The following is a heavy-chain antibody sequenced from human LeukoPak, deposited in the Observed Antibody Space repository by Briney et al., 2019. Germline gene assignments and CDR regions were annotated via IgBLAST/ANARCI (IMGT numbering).Heavy chain of an antibody. CDR1: GFTFSSYG. D-gene: IGHD3-22*01. CDR2: ISGSGGTT. Sequence: GESLRLSCAASGFTFSSYGMNWVRQAPGKGLEWVSGISGSGGTTYYADSVKGRFTISRDNSKNSLSLQVSSLKAEDTAVYYCAKTNGYYSDWGQGTLVTVS. V-gene: IGHV3-23*01. CDR3: AKTNGYYSD. J-gene: IGHJ4*02.